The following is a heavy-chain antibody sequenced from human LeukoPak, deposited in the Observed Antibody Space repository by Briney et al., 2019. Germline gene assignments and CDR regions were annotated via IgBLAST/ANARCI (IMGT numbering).Heavy chain of an antibody. J-gene: IGHJ4*02. CDR1: GYIFTDYA. CDR3: ARAPLGPYYDISALGY. V-gene: IGHV1-3*01. Sequence: ASVKVSCKASGYIFTDYAIHWLRQAPGQRPEWMGWMNAGNGNTKYSQKFQGRITLIRDTSAATAYMELRSLRSDDTAVYYCARAPLGPYYDISALGYWGQGTLVTVSS. CDR2: MNAGNGNT. D-gene: IGHD3-22*01.